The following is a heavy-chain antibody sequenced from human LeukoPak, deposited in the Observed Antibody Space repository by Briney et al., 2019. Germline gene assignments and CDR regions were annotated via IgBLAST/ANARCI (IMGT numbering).Heavy chain of an antibody. V-gene: IGHV3-48*01. CDR3: AREISSWYAGAFDI. CDR2: ISSSSSTI. J-gene: IGHJ3*02. D-gene: IGHD6-13*01. CDR1: GGSISSSS. Sequence: PSETLSLTCTVSGGSISSSSYYWGWIRQPPGKGLEWVSYISSSSSTIYYADSVKGRFTISRDNAKNSLYLQMNSLRAEDTAVYYCAREISSWYAGAFDIWGQGTMVTVSS.